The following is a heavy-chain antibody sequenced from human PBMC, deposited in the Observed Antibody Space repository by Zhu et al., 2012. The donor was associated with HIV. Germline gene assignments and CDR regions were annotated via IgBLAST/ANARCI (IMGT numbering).Heavy chain of an antibody. D-gene: IGHD3-22*01. CDR3: ARRSGYSGYYYFDY. V-gene: IGHV4-4*09. CDR1: GGSISSYY. CDR2: IYTSGST. J-gene: IGHJ4*02. Sequence: QVQLQESGPGLVKPSETLSLTCTVSGGSISSYYWSWIRQPPGKGLEWIGYIYTSGSTNYNPSLKSRVTISVDTSKNQFSLKLSSVTAADTAVYFCARRSGYSGYYYFDYWGQGTLVTVSS.